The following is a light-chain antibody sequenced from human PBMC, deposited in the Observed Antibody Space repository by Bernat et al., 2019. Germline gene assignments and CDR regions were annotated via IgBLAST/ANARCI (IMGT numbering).Light chain of an antibody. J-gene: IGLJ2*01. CDR3: QCSDDTLSGHVI. Sequence: QSVLTQSPSVSVAPGQGVTISCTGSSIGAGYDVHWYQQLPGAAPKLVIYGNSNRPSGVPDRFSGSKSGTSASLAITGLQAEDEAVYYCQCSDDTLSGHVIFGGGTKLTVL. V-gene: IGLV1-40*01. CDR2: GNS. CDR1: SIGAGYD.